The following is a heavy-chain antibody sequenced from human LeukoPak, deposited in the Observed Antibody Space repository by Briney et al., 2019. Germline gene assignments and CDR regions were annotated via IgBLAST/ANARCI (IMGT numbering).Heavy chain of an antibody. J-gene: IGHJ4*02. D-gene: IGHD2-8*01. V-gene: IGHV4-34*01. Sequence: SETLSLTCTVSGGSISSYYWSWIRQPPGKGLEWIGEINHSGSTNYNPSLKSRATISVDTSKNQFSLKLSSVTAADTAVYYCARGNGDFDYWGQGTLVTVSS. CDR2: INHSGST. CDR1: GGSISSYY. CDR3: ARGNGDFDY.